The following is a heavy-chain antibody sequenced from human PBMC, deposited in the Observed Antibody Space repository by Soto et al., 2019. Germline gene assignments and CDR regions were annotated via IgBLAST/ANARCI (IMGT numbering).Heavy chain of an antibody. CDR1: GFTFRSYA. J-gene: IGHJ4*02. CDR2: ISGTGGST. D-gene: IGHD1-1*01. CDR3: AKGAIYDWNRVLND. V-gene: IGHV3-23*01. Sequence: GSLRLSCAASGFTFRSYAMLWVRQAPGTGLEWVSGISGTGGSTFYADSVKGRFTISRDNSKSTLYLQMNSLRVDDTAVYYCAKGAIYDWNRVLNDWGLGTLVTVSS.